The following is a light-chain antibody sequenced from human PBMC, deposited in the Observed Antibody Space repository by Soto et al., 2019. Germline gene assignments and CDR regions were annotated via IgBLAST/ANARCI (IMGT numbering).Light chain of an antibody. V-gene: IGLV2-11*01. Sequence: QLVLTQPRSVSGSPGQSVAISCTGTSSDVGGYNFVSWYQQHPGKAPKLIIYDVSKRPSGVPDRFSGSKSGNTASLTLSGLQAEDEADYYCCSYAGSYTPWVFGGGTKLTVL. CDR2: DVS. J-gene: IGLJ3*02. CDR1: SSDVGGYNF. CDR3: CSYAGSYTPWV.